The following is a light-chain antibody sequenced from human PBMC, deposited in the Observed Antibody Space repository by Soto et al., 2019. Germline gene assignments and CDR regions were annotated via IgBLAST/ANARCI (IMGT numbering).Light chain of an antibody. CDR3: QQYNFWPET. CDR2: GVS. V-gene: IGKV3-15*01. Sequence: DIVFTHSPGTLSLSPGGRASPSCRASQSVSGNLAWYQQKPGQAPRLLIYGVSARATGIPARFSGSGFGTEFTLTISSLQSEDFALYYCQQYNFWPETFGQGTKVDIK. CDR1: QSVSGN. J-gene: IGKJ1*01.